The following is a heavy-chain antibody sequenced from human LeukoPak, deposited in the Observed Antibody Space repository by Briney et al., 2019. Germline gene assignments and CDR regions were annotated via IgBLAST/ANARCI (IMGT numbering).Heavy chain of an antibody. CDR2: TYYRSKWYN. V-gene: IGHV6-1*01. CDR3: AREGEVGTTWAWFDP. J-gene: IGHJ5*02. CDR1: GHIVSINSAA. D-gene: IGHD1-26*01. Sequence: SQTLSLICASCGHIVSINSAAWIWIRQSPSRGLEWLGRTYYRSKWYNDYAVSVRGRITITPDTSKSQFALQLNSVAPEDTAVYYCAREGEVGTTWAWFDPWGQGTLVTVSS.